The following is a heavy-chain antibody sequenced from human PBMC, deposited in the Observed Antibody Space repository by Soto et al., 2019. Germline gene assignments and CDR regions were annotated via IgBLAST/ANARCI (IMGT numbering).Heavy chain of an antibody. CDR1: VFPFGANA. Sequence: PGGSLRLSCVVSVFPFGANAMSWVRQAPGKGLEWVSGLSNTGRRTSYADSVKGRFTVPRDNAKNSVYLDMNGLSAEDTAVYYCARESEDLTSNFDYWGQGTLVTVSS. CDR2: LSNTGRRT. CDR3: ARESEDLTSNFDY. J-gene: IGHJ4*02. V-gene: IGHV3-23*01.